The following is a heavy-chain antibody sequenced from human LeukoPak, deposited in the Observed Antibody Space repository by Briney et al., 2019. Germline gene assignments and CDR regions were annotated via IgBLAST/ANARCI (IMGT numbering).Heavy chain of an antibody. V-gene: IGHV4-30-4*01. CDR3: ASFYHGFDY. Sequence: PSQTLSLTCTVSGGSISSGNYYYSWIRQPPGKGLEWIGYFFYGGSTYYNPSLKSRVTISVDTSKNQFSLKLSSVTAADTAVYYCASFYHGFDYWGQGTLVTVSS. CDR2: FFYGGST. D-gene: IGHD2/OR15-2a*01. CDR1: GGSISSGNYY. J-gene: IGHJ4*02.